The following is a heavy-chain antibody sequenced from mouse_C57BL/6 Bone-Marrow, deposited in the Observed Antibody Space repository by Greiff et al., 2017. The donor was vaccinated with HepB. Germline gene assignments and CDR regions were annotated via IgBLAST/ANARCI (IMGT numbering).Heavy chain of an antibody. D-gene: IGHD2-3*01. V-gene: IGHV1-19*01. CDR3: ASYDMAWFAY. CDR2: INPYNGGT. J-gene: IGHJ3*01. Sequence: VQLQQSGPVLVKPGASVKMSCKASGYTFTDYYMNWVKQSHGKSLEWIGVINPYNGGTSYNQKFKGKATLTVDKSSSTAYMELNSLTSEDSAVYYCASYDMAWFAYWGQGTLVTVSA. CDR1: GYTFTDYY.